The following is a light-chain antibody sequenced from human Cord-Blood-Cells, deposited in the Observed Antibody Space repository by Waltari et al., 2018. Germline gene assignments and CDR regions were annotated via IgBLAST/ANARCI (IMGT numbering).Light chain of an antibody. CDR1: SSDVGAYNY. Sequence: QFALTQPASVSGSPGQSITISCTGPSSDVGAYNYVSCYQQHPGNAPKLMIYDVSNRPSGVSNRSSGSKSGNTASRTISGLQAEDEADYYCSSYTSSSTYVFGTGTKVTVL. V-gene: IGLV2-14*01. CDR2: DVS. CDR3: SSYTSSSTYV. J-gene: IGLJ1*01.